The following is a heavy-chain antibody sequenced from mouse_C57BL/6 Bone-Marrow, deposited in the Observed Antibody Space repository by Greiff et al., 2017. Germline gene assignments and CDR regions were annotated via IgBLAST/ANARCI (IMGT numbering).Heavy chain of an antibody. Sequence: QVQLKESGPGLVAPSQSLSITCTVSGFSLTSYGVDWVRQPPGKGLEWLGVIWGGGSTNYNSALMSRLSISKDNSKSQVFLKMNSLQTDDTAMYXCAKHSERYYYGSSYPFAYWGQGTLVTVSA. CDR1: GFSLTSYG. J-gene: IGHJ3*01. D-gene: IGHD1-1*01. CDR2: IWGGGST. V-gene: IGHV2-9*01. CDR3: AKHSERYYYGSSYPFAY.